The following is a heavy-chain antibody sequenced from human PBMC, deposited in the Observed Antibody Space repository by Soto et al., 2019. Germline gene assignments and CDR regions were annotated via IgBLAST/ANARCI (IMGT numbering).Heavy chain of an antibody. V-gene: IGHV3-23*01. D-gene: IGHD1-26*01. CDR2: ISANGRNA. J-gene: IGHJ4*02. CDR1: GFTFSNYA. Sequence: GVLRLSCAASGFTFSNYAMNWIRQAPGKGLEWLSSISANGRNAYYADSVKGRFTISRDRSKNTLYLQLDSLRAEDTAVYYCASIPPSAVGATSEVDYWGQGTLVTVSS. CDR3: ASIPPSAVGATSEVDY.